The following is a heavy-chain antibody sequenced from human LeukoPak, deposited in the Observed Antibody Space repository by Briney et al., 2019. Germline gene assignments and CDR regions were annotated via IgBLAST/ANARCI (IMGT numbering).Heavy chain of an antibody. CDR2: ISGSSSYI. CDR3: ARDGYSGRFDP. J-gene: IGHJ5*02. D-gene: IGHD5-12*01. V-gene: IGHV3-21*04. CDR1: GFTFSTYN. Sequence: GGSLRLSCAASGFTFSTYNMNWVRQAPGKGLEWVSSISGSSSYIYYADSVKGRFSISRDNAKNSLYLQMNSLRAEDTAVYYCARDGYSGRFDPWGQGTLVTVSS.